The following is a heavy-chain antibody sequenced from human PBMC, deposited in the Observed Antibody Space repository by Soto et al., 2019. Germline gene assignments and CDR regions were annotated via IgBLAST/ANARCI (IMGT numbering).Heavy chain of an antibody. CDR1: GFTFSSYS. Sequence: GGSLRLSCAASGFTFSSYSMNWVRQAPGKGLEWVSYISSSSSTIYYADSVKGRFTISRDNAKNSLYLQMNSLRAEDTAVYYCARGPGCSSTSCHYFDYWGQGTLVTVSS. CDR3: ARGPGCSSTSCHYFDY. J-gene: IGHJ4*02. CDR2: ISSSSSTI. D-gene: IGHD2-2*01. V-gene: IGHV3-48*01.